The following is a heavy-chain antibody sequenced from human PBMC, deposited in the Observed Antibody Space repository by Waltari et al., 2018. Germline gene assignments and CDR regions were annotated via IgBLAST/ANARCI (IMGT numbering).Heavy chain of an antibody. V-gene: IGHV4-4*02. CDR3: ARAGDRYYDFWSGSSAFDI. Sequence: QVQLQESGPGLVKPSGTLSLTCAVSGGSISSSNWWSWVRQPPGKGLEWIGYIYYSGSTNYNPSLKSRVTISVDTSKNQFSLKLSSVTAADTAVYYCARAGDRYYDFWSGSSAFDIWGQGTMVTVSS. CDR2: IYYSGST. CDR1: GGSISSSNW. D-gene: IGHD3-3*01. J-gene: IGHJ3*02.